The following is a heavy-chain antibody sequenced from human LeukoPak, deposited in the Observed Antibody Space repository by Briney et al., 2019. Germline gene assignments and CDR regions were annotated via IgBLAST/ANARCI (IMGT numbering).Heavy chain of an antibody. J-gene: IGHJ4*02. D-gene: IGHD1-26*01. CDR2: ISYDGSNK. CDR1: GFTFSSYG. V-gene: IGHV3-30*03. CDR3: ARDGRWNYFDY. Sequence: PGGSLRLSCAASGFTFSSYGMHWVRQAPGKGLEWVAVISYDGSNKYYADSVKGRFTISRDNSKNTLYLQINSLRVEDTAVYYCARDGRWNYFDYWGQGTLVTVSS.